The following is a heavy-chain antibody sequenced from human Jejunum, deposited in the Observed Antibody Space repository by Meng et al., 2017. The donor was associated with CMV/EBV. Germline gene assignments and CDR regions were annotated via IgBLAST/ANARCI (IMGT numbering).Heavy chain of an antibody. CDR2: ISAYNGNT. CDR3: ARVEVGITSGDY. D-gene: IGHD1-26*01. Sequence: QAQVVQPGREVKKPGASLKVSCKASGYTFTNYGIPWVRQAPGQGLEWMGWISAYNGNTNYAQTLQGRVTMTTDTSTSTAYMELRSLRSDDTAVYYCARVEVGITSGDYWGQGTLVTVSS. J-gene: IGHJ4*02. V-gene: IGHV1-18*01. CDR1: GYTFTNYG.